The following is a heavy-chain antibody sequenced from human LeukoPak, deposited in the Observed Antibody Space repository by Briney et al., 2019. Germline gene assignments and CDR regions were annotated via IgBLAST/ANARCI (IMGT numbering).Heavy chain of an antibody. CDR3: ASPDYGGNSDY. CDR1: GFTFSRYP. CDR2: ISGSGGST. D-gene: IGHD4-23*01. Sequence: PGGSLRLSCAASGFTFSRYPMSWVRQAPGKGLEWVSAISGSGGSTYYADSVKGRFTISRDNSKNTLYLQMNSLRAEDTAVYYCASPDYGGNSDYWGQGTLVTVSS. V-gene: IGHV3-23*01. J-gene: IGHJ4*02.